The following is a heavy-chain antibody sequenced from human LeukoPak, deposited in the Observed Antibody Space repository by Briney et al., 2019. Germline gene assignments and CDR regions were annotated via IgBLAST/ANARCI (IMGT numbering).Heavy chain of an antibody. Sequence: SVKVSCKASGGTFSSYAISWVRQAPGQGLEWMGRIIPILGIANYAQKFQGRVTITADKFTSTAYMELSSLRSEDTAVYYCATPYYYDSSGCLDYWGQGTLVTVSS. D-gene: IGHD3-22*01. J-gene: IGHJ4*02. V-gene: IGHV1-69*04. CDR2: IIPILGIA. CDR3: ATPYYYDSSGCLDY. CDR1: GGTFSSYA.